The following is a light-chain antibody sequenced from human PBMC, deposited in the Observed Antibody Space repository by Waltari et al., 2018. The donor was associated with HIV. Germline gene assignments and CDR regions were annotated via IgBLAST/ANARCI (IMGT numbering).Light chain of an antibody. V-gene: IGKV3-20*01. CDR3: QQYGGSART. J-gene: IGKJ1*01. Sequence: EIVLTQSPGTLSLSPGGRVTLPCRAGQTVRSNSLAWYQQKPGQAPSLLIYDAFKRATGIPVRFSGSGSGTDFTLTISRLEPEDFAVYYCQQYGGSARTFGQGTKVEV. CDR2: DAF. CDR1: QTVRSNS.